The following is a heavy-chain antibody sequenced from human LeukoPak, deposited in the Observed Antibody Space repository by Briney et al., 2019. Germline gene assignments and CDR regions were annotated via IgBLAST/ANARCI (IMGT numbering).Heavy chain of an antibody. CDR3: ASNYYDSSGYWGPFGY. CDR2: TYYRSKWYN. Sequence: SQTLSLTFAISGDSVSINSAAWNWIRQSPSRGLEWLGRTYYRSKWYNDYVVSVKSRITINPDTSKNQFSLQLNSVTPEDTAVYYCASNYYDSSGYWGPFGYWGQGTLVTVSS. V-gene: IGHV6-1*01. D-gene: IGHD3-22*01. J-gene: IGHJ4*02. CDR1: GDSVSINSAA.